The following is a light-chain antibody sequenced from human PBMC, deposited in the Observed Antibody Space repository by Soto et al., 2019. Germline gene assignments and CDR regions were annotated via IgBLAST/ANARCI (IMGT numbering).Light chain of an antibody. J-gene: IGLJ2*01. CDR3: CSYAGQIVF. V-gene: IGLV2-23*01. CDR1: SNNIDSHNF. CDR2: EDT. Sequence: QSALTQPASVSGSPGQSITISCTVTSNNIDSHNFVSWYQQHPGKVPKLMIYEDTERPSGVSDRFSGSKSGRTASLTISGLQAEDEADYYCCSYAGQIVFFAGGTKLTVL.